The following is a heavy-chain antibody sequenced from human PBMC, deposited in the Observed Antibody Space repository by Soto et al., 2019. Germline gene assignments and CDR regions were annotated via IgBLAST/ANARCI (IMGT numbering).Heavy chain of an antibody. D-gene: IGHD2-15*01. Sequence: SGPTLGNPTQTLTLTCTFSGFSLITIGLGVGWIRQPPGKALEWLSLIYWDDDKRYSPSLKSRLTITKDTSKNQVVLTMTNMDPVDTATYYCAHSGTDTRYCSGGSCYSMVWFDPWGQGTLVTVSS. CDR1: GFSLITIGLG. J-gene: IGHJ5*02. CDR3: AHSGTDTRYCSGGSCYSMVWFDP. V-gene: IGHV2-5*02. CDR2: IYWDDDK.